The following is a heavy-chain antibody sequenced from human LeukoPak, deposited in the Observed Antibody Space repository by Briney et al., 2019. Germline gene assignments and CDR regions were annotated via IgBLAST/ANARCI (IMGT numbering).Heavy chain of an antibody. CDR1: GYSISSGYY. J-gene: IGHJ6*02. D-gene: IGHD2-2*02. CDR3: ALYDSYYYALDV. CDR2: IYHSGST. V-gene: IGHV4-38-2*02. Sequence: PSETLSLTCTVSGYSISSGYYWGWIRQPPGKGLEWIGSIYHSGSTYYNPSLKSRVTISVDTSKNQFSLRLSSVTAADTAVYYCALYDSYYYALDVWGQGTTVTVSS.